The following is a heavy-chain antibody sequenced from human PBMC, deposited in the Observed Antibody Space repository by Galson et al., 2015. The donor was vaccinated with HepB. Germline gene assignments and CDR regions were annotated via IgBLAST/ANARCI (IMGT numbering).Heavy chain of an antibody. J-gene: IGHJ6*02. Sequence: SVKVSCKASGYTFTSYGISWVRQAPGQGLEWMGWINAGNGNTKYSQKFQGRVTITRDTSAGTAYMELSSLRSEDTAVYYCARSYYDFWSGYRPAYYYYYGMDVWGQGTTVTVSS. D-gene: IGHD3-3*01. V-gene: IGHV1-3*01. CDR1: GYTFTSYG. CDR2: INAGNGNT. CDR3: ARSYYDFWSGYRPAYYYYYGMDV.